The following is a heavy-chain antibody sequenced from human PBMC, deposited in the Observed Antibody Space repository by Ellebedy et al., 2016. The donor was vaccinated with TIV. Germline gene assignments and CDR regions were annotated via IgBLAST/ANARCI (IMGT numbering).Heavy chain of an antibody. CDR2: ISSGSSTT. D-gene: IGHD1-1*01. Sequence: PGGSLRLSCAASGFSFSNYNMNWVRQAPGKGLEWVSCISSGSSTTYYADSVKGRFTISRDNSKNTLYLRMDSLRVEDTAIYYCADDPWGVGPAFDIWGQGTMVTVSS. J-gene: IGHJ3*02. CDR3: ADDPWGVGPAFDI. V-gene: IGHV3-48*01. CDR1: GFSFSNYN.